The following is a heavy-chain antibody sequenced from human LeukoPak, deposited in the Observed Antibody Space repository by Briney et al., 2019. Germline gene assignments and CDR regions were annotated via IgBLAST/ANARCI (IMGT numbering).Heavy chain of an antibody. CDR2: ISGSGGST. J-gene: IGHJ4*02. CDR1: GFTFSSYA. D-gene: IGHD3-16*01. CDR3: AKVGFSFGSIDF. V-gene: IGHV3-23*01. Sequence: GGSLRLSCAASGFTFSSYAMSWVRQAPGKGLEWVSTISGSGGSTYYADSVKGRFTISRDNSKNTLYPQMNSLRAEDTAVYYCAKVGFSFGSIDFWGQGTLVTVSS.